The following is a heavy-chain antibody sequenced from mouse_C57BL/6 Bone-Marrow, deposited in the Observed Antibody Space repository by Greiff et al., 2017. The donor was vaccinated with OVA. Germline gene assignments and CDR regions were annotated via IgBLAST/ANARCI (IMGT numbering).Heavy chain of an antibody. V-gene: IGHV1-39*01. CDR1: GYSFTDYN. Sequence: EVQLHQSGPELVKPGASVKISCKASGYSFTDYNMNWVKQSTGKSLEWIGVINPNYGTTSYNQKFKGKATLTVDQSSSTAYMQLNSLTSEDSAVYDCAKGAGNYVDWYYGVWGTGTTVTVSS. J-gene: IGHJ1*03. D-gene: IGHD2-1*01. CDR2: INPNYGTT. CDR3: AKGAGNYVDWYYGV.